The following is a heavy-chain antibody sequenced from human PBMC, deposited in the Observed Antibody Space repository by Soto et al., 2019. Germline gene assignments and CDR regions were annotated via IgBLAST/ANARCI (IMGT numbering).Heavy chain of an antibody. J-gene: IGHJ4*02. CDR1: GDSVSSSSVA. V-gene: IGHV6-1*01. CDR3: ARAPPGGYYFDY. D-gene: IGHD5-12*01. Sequence: SQTLSLTCVISGDSVSSSSVAWNWIRQSPSRGLEWLGRTYYRSKWHDDYAVPVKSRMTINADPSKNQFSLQLSSVTPEDSAVYYCARAPPGGYYFDYWGQGTLVTVSS. CDR2: TYYRSKWHD.